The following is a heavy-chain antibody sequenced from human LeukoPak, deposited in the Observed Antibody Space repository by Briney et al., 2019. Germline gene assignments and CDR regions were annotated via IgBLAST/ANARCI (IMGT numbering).Heavy chain of an antibody. J-gene: IGHJ4*02. Sequence: GGSLSLSCAASGFTFSSYSLNWVRQAPGQGQERVSFISSSSITIYYADSVKGRFTISRDNAEKSLYLQMNSLRAEDTAVYYCARDRGGSYSAIDYWGQGTLVTVSS. CDR2: ISSSSITI. D-gene: IGHD2-15*01. CDR3: ARDRGGSYSAIDY. V-gene: IGHV3-48*04. CDR1: GFTFSSYS.